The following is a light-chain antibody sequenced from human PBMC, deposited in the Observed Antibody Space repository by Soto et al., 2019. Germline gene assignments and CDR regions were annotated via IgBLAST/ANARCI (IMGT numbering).Light chain of an antibody. Sequence: QAVVTQPPSASGSHGQSVAISCTGTSSDVGGYNYVSWYQQHPGKAPKLMIYEVNKRPSGVPDRFSGSKSGNTASLTVSGLQAEYEGDYYCSSYAGSSNVFGPGTTVTVL. CDR3: SSYAGSSNV. CDR1: SSDVGGYNY. J-gene: IGLJ1*01. CDR2: EVN. V-gene: IGLV2-8*01.